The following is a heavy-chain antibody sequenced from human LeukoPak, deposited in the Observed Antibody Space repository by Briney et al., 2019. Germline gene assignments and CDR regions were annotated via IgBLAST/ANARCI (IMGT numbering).Heavy chain of an antibody. J-gene: IGHJ4*02. D-gene: IGHD1-1*01. Sequence: GASVKVSCKASGYTFNDYYIHWVRQAPGQGLEWMGWINPNTGGTKNAQEFQGRVTMTRDTSISTAYMELSSLRSEDTAVYYCARVKIRQLERRLPDYWGQGTLVTVSS. CDR2: INPNTGGT. CDR3: ARVKIRQLERRLPDY. V-gene: IGHV1-2*02. CDR1: GYTFNDYY.